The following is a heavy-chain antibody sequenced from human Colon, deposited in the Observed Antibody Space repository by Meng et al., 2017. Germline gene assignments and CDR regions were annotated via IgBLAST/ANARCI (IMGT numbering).Heavy chain of an antibody. Sequence: QVQLQESGPGLVKPSQTLSLTCTISNGSINSADYYWNWIRQPPGKGPEWLGYIHSSGNTYYTPSLKSRLPMSLDTSKNQFSLRLTSVTAADTAVYYCARNPVIPDARTFDFWGQGALVTVSS. CDR1: NGSINSADYY. CDR3: ARNPVIPDARTFDF. V-gene: IGHV4-30-4*01. J-gene: IGHJ4*02. CDR2: IHSSGNT. D-gene: IGHD2-2*01.